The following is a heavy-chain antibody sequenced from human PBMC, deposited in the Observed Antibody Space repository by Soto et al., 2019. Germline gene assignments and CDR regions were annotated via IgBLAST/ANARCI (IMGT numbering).Heavy chain of an antibody. J-gene: IGHJ4*02. CDR3: XXXXXXXXXXXXX. CDR1: GFTFSRYS. V-gene: IGHV3-21*01. CDR2: ISTSSYT. Sequence: EVQLVESGGGLVKPGGSLRLSCAASGFTFSRYSMNWVRQAPGKGLEWVSSISTSSYTYYADSVKGRFTISRDNAKNSLYLXMXXXXXXXXXVXXXXXXXXXXXXXXXXXGQGTLVTVSS.